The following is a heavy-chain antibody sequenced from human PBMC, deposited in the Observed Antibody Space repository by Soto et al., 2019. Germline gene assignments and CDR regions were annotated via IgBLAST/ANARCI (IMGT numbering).Heavy chain of an antibody. CDR2: IYYSGST. D-gene: IGHD1-26*01. CDR1: GGSTSSSSYY. Sequence: PQPLSLTCTCSGGSTSSSSYYWGWIRQPPGKGLEGIGSIYYSGSTYYNPSLKSRVTISVDTSKNQFSLKLSSVTAADTAVYFCVRQGAPGIVFAYCGQGTLDIVSS. J-gene: IGHJ1*01. CDR3: VRQGAPGIVFAY. V-gene: IGHV4-39*01.